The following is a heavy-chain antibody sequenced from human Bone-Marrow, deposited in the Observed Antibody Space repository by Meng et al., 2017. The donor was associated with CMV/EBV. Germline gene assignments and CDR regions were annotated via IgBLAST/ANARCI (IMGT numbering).Heavy chain of an antibody. V-gene: IGHV4-39*07. CDR2: IFYSGSI. D-gene: IGHD3-3*01. J-gene: IGHJ4*02. CDR1: GASMYGSTYY. Sequence: GSLRLSCTVSGASMYGSTYYWGWIRQPPGKGLEWIGSIFYSGSIHYNPSLKSRVIISLDTSKNQFSLNLTSLNAADTAVYYCARGQFLEFDYWGQGTLVTVSS. CDR3: ARGQFLEFDY.